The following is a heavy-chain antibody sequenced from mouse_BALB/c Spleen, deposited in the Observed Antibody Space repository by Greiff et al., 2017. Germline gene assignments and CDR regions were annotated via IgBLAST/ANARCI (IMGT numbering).Heavy chain of an antibody. CDR3: ATLKNYYAMDY. V-gene: IGHV1-7*01. J-gene: IGHJ4*01. D-gene: IGHD1-3*01. CDR1: GYTFTSYW. CDR2: INPSTGYT. Sequence: VQLQQSGAELAKPGASVKMSCKASGYTFTSYWMHWVKQRPGQGLEWIGYINPSTGYTEYNQKFKDKATLTADKSSSTAYMQLSSLTSEDSAVYYCATLKNYYAMDYWGQGTSVTVSS.